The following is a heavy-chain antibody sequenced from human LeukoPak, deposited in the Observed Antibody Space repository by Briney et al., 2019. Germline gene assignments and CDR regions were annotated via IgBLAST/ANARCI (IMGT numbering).Heavy chain of an antibody. Sequence: GGSLRLSCAASGFTFSSYGMHWVRQAPGKGLEWVAFIRYDGSNKYYADSVKGRFTISRDNSKNTLYLQMNSLRAEDTAVYYCAKDPAYYDFWSGSSGFDPWGQGTLVTVSS. V-gene: IGHV3-30*02. CDR1: GFTFSSYG. CDR2: IRYDGSNK. J-gene: IGHJ5*02. CDR3: AKDPAYYDFWSGSSGFDP. D-gene: IGHD3-3*01.